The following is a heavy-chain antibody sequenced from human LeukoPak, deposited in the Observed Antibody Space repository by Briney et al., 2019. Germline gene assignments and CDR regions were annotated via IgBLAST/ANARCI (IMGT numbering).Heavy chain of an antibody. CDR2: ISAYNGNT. J-gene: IGHJ4*02. D-gene: IGHD3-9*01. CDR1: GYTFTRYG. CDR3: ARDRPYYDILTGYYNVIHSGYFDY. Sequence: GASVKVSCKASGYTFTRYGISWVRQAPGQGLEWMGWISAYNGNTNYAQKLQGRVTMTTDTSTSTAYMELRSLRSDDTAVYYCARDRPYYDILTGYYNVIHSGYFDYWGQGTLVTVSS. V-gene: IGHV1-18*01.